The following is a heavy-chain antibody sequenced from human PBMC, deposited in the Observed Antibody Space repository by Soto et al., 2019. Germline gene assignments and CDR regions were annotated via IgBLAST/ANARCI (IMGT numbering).Heavy chain of an antibody. J-gene: IGHJ5*02. Sequence: PVEVSCKASGGTFSSYAISWVRQATGQGLEWMGGIIPIFGTANYAQKFQGRVTITADESTSTAYMELSSLRSEDTAVYYCARDVRPGLYDFWSGYNSWFDPWGQGTLVTVSS. V-gene: IGHV1-69*13. CDR1: GGTFSSYA. D-gene: IGHD3-3*01. CDR3: ARDVRPGLYDFWSGYNSWFDP. CDR2: IIPIFGTA.